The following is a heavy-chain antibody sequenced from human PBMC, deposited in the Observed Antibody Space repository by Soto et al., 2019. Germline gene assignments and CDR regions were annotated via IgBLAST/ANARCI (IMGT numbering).Heavy chain of an antibody. D-gene: IGHD6-19*01. J-gene: IGHJ4*02. CDR2: ISYDGSNK. Sequence: GGSLRLSCAASGFTFSSYAMHWVRQAPGKGLEWVAVISYDGSNKYYADSVKGRFTISRDNSKNTLYLQMNSLRAEDTAVYYCARDSVAVAGPIDYWGQGTLVTVPQ. V-gene: IGHV3-30-3*01. CDR3: ARDSVAVAGPIDY. CDR1: GFTFSSYA.